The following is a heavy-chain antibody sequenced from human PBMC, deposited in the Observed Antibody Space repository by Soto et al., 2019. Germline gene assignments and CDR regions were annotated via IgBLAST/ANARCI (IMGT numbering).Heavy chain of an antibody. CDR3: ARNSVRFSTSAPNYYYHYGMDV. Sequence: PGGSLRLSCASSGFSFSAFSMNWVRQAPGKGLEWVSYISSTSNTIYYADSVKGRFTISRDNAQNTLYLQMNSLSDADTAVYYCARNSVRFSTSAPNYYYHYGMDVWGQGTTVTVSS. CDR1: GFSFSAFS. CDR2: ISSTSNTI. D-gene: IGHD6-6*01. J-gene: IGHJ6*02. V-gene: IGHV3-48*02.